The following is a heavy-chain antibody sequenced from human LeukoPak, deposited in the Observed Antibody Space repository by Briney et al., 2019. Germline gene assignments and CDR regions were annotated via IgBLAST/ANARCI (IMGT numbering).Heavy chain of an antibody. Sequence: SGTLSLTCAVSGGSISSNNWWSWVRQPPGKGLEWIGEIYHSGTASYNPSLKSRVTMSVDKSKNQFSLKVNSVTAADTAVYYCARMHGDYRDSLGQGTLVTVSS. D-gene: IGHD4-17*01. CDR1: GGSISSNNW. CDR3: ARMHGDYRDS. J-gene: IGHJ4*02. CDR2: IYHSGTA. V-gene: IGHV4-4*02.